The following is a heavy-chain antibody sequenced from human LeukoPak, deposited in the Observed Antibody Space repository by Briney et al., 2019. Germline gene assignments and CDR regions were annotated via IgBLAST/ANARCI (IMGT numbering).Heavy chain of an antibody. Sequence: GASVKVSCKVSGYTLTELSMHWVRQAPGQGLEWMGIINPSGGSTSYAQKFQGRVTMTRDTSTSTVYMELSSLRSEDTAVYYCAVTWELSLWLDYWGQGTLVTVSS. V-gene: IGHV1-46*01. D-gene: IGHD3-16*02. CDR1: GYTLTELS. J-gene: IGHJ4*02. CDR2: INPSGGST. CDR3: AVTWELSLWLDY.